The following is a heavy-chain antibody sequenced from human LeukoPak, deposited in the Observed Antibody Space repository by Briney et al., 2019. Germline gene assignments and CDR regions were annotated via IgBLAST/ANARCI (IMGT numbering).Heavy chain of an antibody. CDR3: ARLRFLEWLLSGTWFDP. CDR2: NNESGST. D-gene: IGHD3-3*01. Sequence: SETLSLTCTVSGGSISSSSYYWGWIRQPPGKGLEWIGSNNESGSTYYNPSLKSRVTISVDTSKNQFSLKLSSVTAADTAVYYCARLRFLEWLLSGTWFDPWGQGTLVTGSS. V-gene: IGHV4-39*01. J-gene: IGHJ5*02. CDR1: GGSISSSSYY.